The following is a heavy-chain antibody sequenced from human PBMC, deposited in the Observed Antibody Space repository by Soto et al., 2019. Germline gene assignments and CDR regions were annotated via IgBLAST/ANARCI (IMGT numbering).Heavy chain of an antibody. J-gene: IGHJ4*02. V-gene: IGHV1-18*01. CDR1: GYTFTSYG. CDR3: ARDRPRGYSYGYIAYDY. CDR2: ISAYNGNT. D-gene: IGHD5-18*01. Sequence: QVQLVQSGAEVKKPGASVKVSCKASGYTFTSYGISWVRQAPGQGLEWMGWISAYNGNTNYAQKLQGRVTMTTDTSTSTAYMELRSLRSDDTAVYYCARDRPRGYSYGYIAYDYWCQGTLVTVSS.